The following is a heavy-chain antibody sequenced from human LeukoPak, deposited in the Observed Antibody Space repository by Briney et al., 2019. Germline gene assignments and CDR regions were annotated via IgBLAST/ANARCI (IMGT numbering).Heavy chain of an antibody. CDR1: GFTFSKYW. J-gene: IGHJ4*02. Sequence: GGSLRLSCAASGFTFSKYWMLWVRQAPGKGLESVSRINTDGTVTTYADSVKGRFTVPRDNADNTMFLQMNSVRDEDTAGYYCATKQWLAPPPDSWGQGTPVTVSS. D-gene: IGHD6-19*01. CDR2: INTDGTVT. V-gene: IGHV3-74*01. CDR3: ATKQWLAPPPDS.